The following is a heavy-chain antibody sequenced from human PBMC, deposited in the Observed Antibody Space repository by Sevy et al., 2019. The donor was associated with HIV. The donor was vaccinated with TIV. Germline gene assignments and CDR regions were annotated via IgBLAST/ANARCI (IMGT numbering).Heavy chain of an antibody. V-gene: IGHV3-21*06. J-gene: IGHJ3*01. Sequence: GGSLRLSCAASGFTFSSYSMNWVRQAPGKGLEWVSSISSSSSYIYYADSVKGRFTISRDNAKNSLYLQMNSLRAEDTALEYCAGDGITMVWVFDFWGQGTMVTVSS. D-gene: IGHD3-10*01. CDR3: AGDGITMVWVFDF. CDR2: ISSSSSYI. CDR1: GFTFSSYS.